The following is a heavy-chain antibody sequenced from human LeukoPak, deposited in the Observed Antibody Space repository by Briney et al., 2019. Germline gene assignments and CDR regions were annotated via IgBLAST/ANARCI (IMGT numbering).Heavy chain of an antibody. Sequence: GGSLRLSCAASGFTFSDYYMSWIRQAPGKGLEWVSYTSSSGSTIYYADSVKGRFTISRDNSKNTLYLQMNSLRAEDTAVYYCAKDPTGKWELLPYYFDYWGQGTLVTVSS. CDR1: GFTFSDYY. D-gene: IGHD1-26*01. J-gene: IGHJ4*02. CDR2: TSSSGSTI. CDR3: AKDPTGKWELLPYYFDY. V-gene: IGHV3-11*01.